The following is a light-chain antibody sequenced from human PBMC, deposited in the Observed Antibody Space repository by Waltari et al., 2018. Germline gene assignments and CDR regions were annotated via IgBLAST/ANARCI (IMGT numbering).Light chain of an antibody. CDR1: SSDVGDYNY. Sequence: QSALTQPASVSGSPGQSITISCTGTSSDVGDYNYVSWYQQHPGKAPKLMIYDVSNRPSGFSNRFSGSKSGNTASLTISGLQAEDEADYYCSSYTSNSTLVFGGGTKLTVL. CDR3: SSYTSNSTLV. CDR2: DVS. V-gene: IGLV2-14*03. J-gene: IGLJ3*02.